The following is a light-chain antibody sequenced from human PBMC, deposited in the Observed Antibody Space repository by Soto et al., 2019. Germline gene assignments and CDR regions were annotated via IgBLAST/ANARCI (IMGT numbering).Light chain of an antibody. CDR2: GAS. CDR1: ESVSNY. J-gene: IGKJ2*01. V-gene: IGKV3-15*01. CDR3: LQYNNWPPMYT. Sequence: EIVMTQSPATLSVSPGERATLSCRASESVSNYLAWYQQKPGQAPRLLVYGASTRATGIPARFSGSGSGTEFTLTISSLQSEDFAVYYCLQYNNWPPMYTFGQGTKLEIK.